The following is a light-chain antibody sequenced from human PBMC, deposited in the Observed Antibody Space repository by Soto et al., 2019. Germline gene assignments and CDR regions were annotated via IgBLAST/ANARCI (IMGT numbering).Light chain of an antibody. Sequence: EIVLTQSPDTRSLSPGERATLSCRASQSVSSSYLAWYQQKPGQAPRLLIYGASSRATGIPDRFSGSGSGTDFTLTISRLDPQDFAVYYCQQYGSSVWTFGQGTKVDIK. CDR3: QQYGSSVWT. V-gene: IGKV3-20*01. CDR2: GAS. J-gene: IGKJ1*01. CDR1: QSVSSSY.